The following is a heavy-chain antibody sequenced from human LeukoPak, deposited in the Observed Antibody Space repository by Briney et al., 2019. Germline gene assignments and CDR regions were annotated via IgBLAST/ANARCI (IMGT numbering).Heavy chain of an antibody. CDR3: ARGGELERRLFNFDY. D-gene: IGHD1-1*01. J-gene: IGHJ4*02. CDR2: ISYDGSNK. V-gene: IGHV3-30*04. CDR1: GFTFSSYA. Sequence: GRSLRLSCAASGFTFSSYAMHWVRQAPGKGLEWVAVISYDGSNKYYADSVKGRFTISRDNSKNTLYLKMNSLRAEDTAVYYCARGGELERRLFNFDYWGQGTLVTVSS.